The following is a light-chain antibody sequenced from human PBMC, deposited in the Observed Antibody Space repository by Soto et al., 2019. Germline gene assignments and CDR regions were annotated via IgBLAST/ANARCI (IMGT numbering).Light chain of an antibody. V-gene: IGKV1-5*03. CDR2: KAS. J-gene: IGKJ3*01. Sequence: DIQGTQSPSTLSASVGDRVTITCRASQKINNWLAWYQQKPGKAPKLLIYKASTLNSGIPARFSGSGSGTDFTLTISSLQPDDFASYYCQVYNTYFGPGTTVHI. CDR1: QKINNW. CDR3: QVYNTY.